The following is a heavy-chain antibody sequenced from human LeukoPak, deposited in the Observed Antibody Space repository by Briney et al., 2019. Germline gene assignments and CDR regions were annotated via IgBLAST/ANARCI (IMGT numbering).Heavy chain of an antibody. CDR2: IIPILGIA. Sequence: ASVTVSCKASGGTFNSYAISWVRQAPGQGGEGMGRIIPILGIANYAQNFQARVTITADKSTSTAYMSLSSLRSEDTAVYYCARGYTVRGWLGGVDYCGQGTLVTVSS. CDR3: ARGYTVRGWLGGVDY. D-gene: IGHD2-2*02. V-gene: IGHV1-69*04. CDR1: GGTFNSYA. J-gene: IGHJ4*02.